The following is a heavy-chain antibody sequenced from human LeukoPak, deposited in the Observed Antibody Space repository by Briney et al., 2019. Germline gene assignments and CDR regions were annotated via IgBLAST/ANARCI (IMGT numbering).Heavy chain of an antibody. J-gene: IGHJ4*02. Sequence: PGGSLRLSCAASGLTFSTYWMSWVRQAPGKGLEWVANIKQDGSEKYYVDSVKGRFTISRDNAKNSLYLQMDSLRAEDTAVYYCARAPYGGNFFDYWGQGTLVNVSS. V-gene: IGHV3-7*04. CDR2: IKQDGSEK. D-gene: IGHD4-23*01. CDR1: GLTFSTYW. CDR3: ARAPYGGNFFDY.